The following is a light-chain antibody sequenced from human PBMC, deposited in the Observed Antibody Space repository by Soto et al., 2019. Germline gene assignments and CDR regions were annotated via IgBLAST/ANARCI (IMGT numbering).Light chain of an antibody. CDR1: QSIGSY. CDR2: DAS. J-gene: IGKJ5*01. CDR3: QYRSGWLRT. Sequence: EIVLTQSPATLSLSPGERVTLSCGASQSIGSYLAWYQQTPGQAPRLLIYDASYRATGIPARFSGSGSGTAFTLSISSLEPEDFAVYYCQYRSGWLRTFGQGTRLEIK. V-gene: IGKV3-11*01.